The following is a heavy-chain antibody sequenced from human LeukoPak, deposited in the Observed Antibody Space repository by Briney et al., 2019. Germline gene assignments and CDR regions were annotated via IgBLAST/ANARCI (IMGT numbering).Heavy chain of an antibody. V-gene: IGHV3-43*02. J-gene: IGHJ4*02. CDR1: GFTLDDYA. Sequence: GGSLRLSCAASGFTLDDYAMHWVRQAPGKGLEWVSLISGDGGSTYYADSVKGRFTISRDSSKNSLYLQMNSLRTENTALYYCASLFITDYWGQGTLLTVSS. D-gene: IGHD3-22*01. CDR2: ISGDGGST. CDR3: ASLFITDY.